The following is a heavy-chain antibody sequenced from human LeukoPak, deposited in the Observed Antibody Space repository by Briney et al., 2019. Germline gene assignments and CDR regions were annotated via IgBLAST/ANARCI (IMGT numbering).Heavy chain of an antibody. CDR1: GYTFTGYY. D-gene: IGHD1-7*01. J-gene: IGHJ4*02. Sequence: GASVKVSCKASGYTFTGYYMHWVRQAPGQGLEWMGWINPNSGGTNYAQKFQGRVTMTRDTSISTAYMELSRLRSDDTAVYYCARADGDVTGTTGDYWGQGTLVTVSS. CDR2: INPNSGGT. CDR3: ARADGDVTGTTGDY. V-gene: IGHV1-2*02.